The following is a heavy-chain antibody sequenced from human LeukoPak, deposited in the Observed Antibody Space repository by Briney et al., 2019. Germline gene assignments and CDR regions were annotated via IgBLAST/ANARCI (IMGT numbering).Heavy chain of an antibody. CDR1: GGSFSGYY. J-gene: IGHJ4*02. CDR3: ARVKFVGATKFDY. V-gene: IGHV4-34*01. Sequence: SETLSLTCAVYGGSFSGYYWSWIRQPPGKGLEWIGEINHSGSTNYNPPLKSRVTISVDTSKNQFSLKLSSVTAADTAVYYCARVKFVGATKFDYWGQGTLVTVSS. CDR2: INHSGST. D-gene: IGHD1-26*01.